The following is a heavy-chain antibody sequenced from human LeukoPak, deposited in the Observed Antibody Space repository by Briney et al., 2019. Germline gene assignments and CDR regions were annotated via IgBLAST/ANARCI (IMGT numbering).Heavy chain of an antibody. CDR2: IWYAGSNK. V-gene: IGHV3-33*06. J-gene: IGHJ4*02. CDR3: AKDVWVDSSGYGDY. CDR1: GITFSSYG. D-gene: IGHD3-22*01. Sequence: GRSLRLSCAASGITFSSYGMHWVRQAPGKGLEWVAVIWYAGSNKYYADSVKGRFTISRDNSKNTLYLQMNSLRAEDTAVYYCAKDVWVDSSGYGDYWGQGTLVTVSS.